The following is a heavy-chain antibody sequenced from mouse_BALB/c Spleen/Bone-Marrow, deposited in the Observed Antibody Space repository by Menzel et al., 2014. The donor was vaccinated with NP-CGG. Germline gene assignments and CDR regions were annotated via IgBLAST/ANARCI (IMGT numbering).Heavy chain of an antibody. Sequence: EVQGVESGGGLVQPGGSLKLSCAASGFDFXRYWMSWVRQAPGKGLEWIGEINPDSSTINYTPSLKDKFIISRDNAKNTLYLQMSKVRSEDTALYYCSRLSYYGRFAYWGQGTLVTVSA. V-gene: IGHV4-1*02. CDR1: GFDFXRYW. CDR2: INPDSSTI. CDR3: SRLSYYGRFAY. D-gene: IGHD1-1*01. J-gene: IGHJ3*01.